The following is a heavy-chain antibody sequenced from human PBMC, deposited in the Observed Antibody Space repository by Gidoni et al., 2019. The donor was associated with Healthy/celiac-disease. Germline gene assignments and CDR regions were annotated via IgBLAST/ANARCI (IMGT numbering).Heavy chain of an antibody. V-gene: IGHV1-18*01. Sequence: QVQLVQSGSEVKKPGASVKVSCKAYGYTFTSYGISWVRQAPGQGLEWLGWISAYNGNTNYAQKLQCRVTMTTDTSTSTAYMELRSLRSDDTAVYYCARVKGHYDFWSSYRGWFDPWGQGTLVTVSS. CDR1: GYTFTSYG. CDR3: ARVKGHYDFWSSYRGWFDP. J-gene: IGHJ5*02. CDR2: ISAYNGNT. D-gene: IGHD3-3*01.